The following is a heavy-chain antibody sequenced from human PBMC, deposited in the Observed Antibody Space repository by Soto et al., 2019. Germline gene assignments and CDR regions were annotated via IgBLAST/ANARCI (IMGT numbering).Heavy chain of an antibody. CDR2: ISWNSGSI. V-gene: IGHV3-9*01. D-gene: IGHD2-2*01. CDR1: GFTFDDYA. CDR3: AKVILAGVLVPAAMGYYYYYGMDV. J-gene: IGHJ6*02. Sequence: QPGGSLRLSCAASGFTFDDYAMHWVRQAPGKGLEWVSGISWNSGSIGYADSVKGRFTISRDNAKNSLYLQMNSLRAEDTALYYCAKVILAGVLVPAAMGYYYYYGMDVWGQGTTVTVSS.